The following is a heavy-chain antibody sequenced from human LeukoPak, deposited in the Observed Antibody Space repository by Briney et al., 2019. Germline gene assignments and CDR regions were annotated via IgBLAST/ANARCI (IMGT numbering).Heavy chain of an antibody. V-gene: IGHV3-20*04. CDR2: ISWNGAAR. CDR1: GFTLDDYG. J-gene: IGHJ4*02. D-gene: IGHD3-22*01. Sequence: GGSLRLSCAASGFTLDDYGMSWVRQAPGKGLEWVSGISWNGAARIYADSVRGRFTISRDNAKNSLYLQMNSLRAEDTAVYYCAKRVDSSGYYYLPYFDYWGQGTLVTVSS. CDR3: AKRVDSSGYYYLPYFDY.